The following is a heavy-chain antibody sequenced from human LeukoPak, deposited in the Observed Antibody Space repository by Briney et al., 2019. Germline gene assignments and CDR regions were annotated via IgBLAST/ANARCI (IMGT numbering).Heavy chain of an antibody. Sequence: ASVKVSFTASGYTFNNYGITWVRQAPGQGLEWMGWISAYNGDIKYSQKFQGRVTITTDTSTSTAYIQLRSLRSDDTAVYYCARGFPPRRSYDSNGYYSYYFDYWGQGTLVTVSS. D-gene: IGHD3-22*01. CDR1: GYTFNNYG. V-gene: IGHV1-18*01. CDR3: ARGFPPRRSYDSNGYYSYYFDY. J-gene: IGHJ4*02. CDR2: ISAYNGDI.